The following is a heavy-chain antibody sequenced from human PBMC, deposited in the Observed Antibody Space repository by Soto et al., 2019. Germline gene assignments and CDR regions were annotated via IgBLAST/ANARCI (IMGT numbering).Heavy chain of an antibody. CDR1: GLNFDDFA. D-gene: IGHD3-3*01. Sequence: SLRLSCVGTGLNFDDFAMHWVRQAPGKGLEWVSGITWNSRVLAYADSVKGRFTISRDNARNSLYLQMDSLRDEETALYYCAKGRYDFWSPYYFDSWGQGTLVTASS. V-gene: IGHV3-9*01. CDR3: AKGRYDFWSPYYFDS. CDR2: ITWNSRVL. J-gene: IGHJ4*02.